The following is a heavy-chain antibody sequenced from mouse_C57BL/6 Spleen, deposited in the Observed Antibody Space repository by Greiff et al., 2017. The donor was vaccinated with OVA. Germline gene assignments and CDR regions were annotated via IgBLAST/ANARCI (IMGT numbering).Heavy chain of an antibody. CDR3: ARHEEDYYGRYAMDY. CDR1: GYTFTEYT. Sequence: VMLVESGAELVKPGASVKLSCKASGYTFTEYTIHWVKQRSGQGLEWIGWFYPGSGSIKYNEKFKDKATLTADKSSSTVYMELSRLTSEDSAVYFCARHEEDYYGRYAMDYWGQGTSVTVSS. D-gene: IGHD1-1*01. CDR2: FYPGSGSI. V-gene: IGHV1-62-2*01. J-gene: IGHJ4*01.